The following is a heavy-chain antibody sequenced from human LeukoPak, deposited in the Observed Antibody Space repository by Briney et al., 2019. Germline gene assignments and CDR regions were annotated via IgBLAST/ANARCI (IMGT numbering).Heavy chain of an antibody. CDR1: GGSISSSSYY. V-gene: IGHV4-39*07. J-gene: IGHJ4*02. CDR3: ARVTYYFDY. Sequence: PSETLSLTCTVSGGSISSSSYYWGWIRQPPGKGLEWIGSIYHSGSTYYNPSLKSRVTISVDTSKNQFSLKLSSVTAADTAVYYCARVTYYFDYWGQGTLVTVSS. CDR2: IYHSGST.